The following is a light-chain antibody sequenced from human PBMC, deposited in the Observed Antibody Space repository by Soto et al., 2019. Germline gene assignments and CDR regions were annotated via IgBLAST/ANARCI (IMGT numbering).Light chain of an antibody. CDR1: QAISNF. CDR2: DAS. V-gene: IGKV1-33*01. CDR3: QQRHNLPHT. J-gene: IGKJ3*01. Sequence: IPMTQSPSTLSASVGDRVTITCRASQAISNFLAWYQQKARKAPKLLIYDASNLETGVPSRFSGSGSGTDFTFTISSLQPEDIATYYCQQRHNLPHTFGPGTKVDIK.